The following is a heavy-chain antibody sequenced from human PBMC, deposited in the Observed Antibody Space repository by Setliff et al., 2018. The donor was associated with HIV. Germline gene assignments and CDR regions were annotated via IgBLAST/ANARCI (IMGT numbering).Heavy chain of an antibody. J-gene: IGHJ6*03. D-gene: IGHD3-10*01. CDR1: GGSIRSYY. CDR2: IYPGGGSI. V-gene: IGHV4-4*09. CDR3: ARVGASGVPSTMDYYYYMDV. Sequence: PSETLSLTCTVSGGSIRSYYWNWLRQPPGKGLELIGYIYPGGGSINYNPSLESRVTMSVDTSRTQFSLKLRSVTAADTAVYYCARVGASGVPSTMDYYYYMDVWGKGTTVTVSS.